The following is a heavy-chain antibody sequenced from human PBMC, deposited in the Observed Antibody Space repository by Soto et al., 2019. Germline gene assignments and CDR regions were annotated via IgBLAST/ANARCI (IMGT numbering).Heavy chain of an antibody. CDR3: ASAVRSSSWYGYYYYGMDV. D-gene: IGHD6-13*01. Sequence: GASVKVSCKASGGTFSSYAISWVRQAPGQGLEWMGGIIPIFGTANYAQKFQGRVTITADESTSTAYMELSSLRSEDTAVYYCASAVRSSSWYGYYYYGMDVWGQGTTVTVSS. J-gene: IGHJ6*02. CDR2: IIPIFGTA. V-gene: IGHV1-69*13. CDR1: GGTFSSYA.